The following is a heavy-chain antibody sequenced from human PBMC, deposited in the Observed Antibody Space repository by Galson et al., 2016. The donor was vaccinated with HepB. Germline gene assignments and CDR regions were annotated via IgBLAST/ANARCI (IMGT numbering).Heavy chain of an antibody. J-gene: IGHJ4*02. CDR1: GDTFSKYA. Sequence: SVKVSCKASGDTFSKYAISWVRQAPGQGLEWMGGIIPMLGTANYEQKFQGRVTITADESTGTAYMELSSLRPEDTAVYYCARESGWKLDYWGQGTLVTVSS. CDR2: IIPMLGTA. D-gene: IGHD6-19*01. CDR3: ARESGWKLDY. V-gene: IGHV1-69*13.